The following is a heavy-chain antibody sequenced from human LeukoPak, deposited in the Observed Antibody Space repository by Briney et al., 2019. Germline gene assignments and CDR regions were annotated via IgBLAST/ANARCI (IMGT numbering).Heavy chain of an antibody. J-gene: IGHJ4*02. CDR2: INPNSGGT. Sequence: ASVKVSCKASGYTFTGYYMHWVRQAPGQGLEWMGWINPNSGGTNYAQKFQGRVTMTRDTSISTAYMELSRLRSDDTAVYYCARGSVRYSSSWGAVDYWGQGTLVTASS. CDR1: GYTFTGYY. D-gene: IGHD6-6*01. V-gene: IGHV1-2*02. CDR3: ARGSVRYSSSWGAVDY.